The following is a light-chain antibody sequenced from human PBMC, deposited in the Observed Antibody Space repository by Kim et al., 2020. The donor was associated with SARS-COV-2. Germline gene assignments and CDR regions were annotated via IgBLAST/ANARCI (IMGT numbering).Light chain of an antibody. CDR3: QVWDSSSDHPGV. CDR1: NIGSES. J-gene: IGLJ3*02. Sequence: SYELTQPPSVSVAPGRTARITCGGNNIGSESVHWYQQKPGQAPVLVIYYDTDRPSGIPERFSGSNSGSTATLTVSRVEAGDEADYYCQVWDSSSDHPGVFGGGTQLTVL. CDR2: YDT. V-gene: IGLV3-21*04.